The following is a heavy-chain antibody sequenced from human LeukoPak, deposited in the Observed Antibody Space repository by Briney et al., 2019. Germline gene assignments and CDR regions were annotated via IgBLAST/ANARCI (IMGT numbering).Heavy chain of an antibody. Sequence: GGSLRLSCAASGFTFSSYVMSWVRQAPGKGLEWVSAITGSGGTTYYADFVKGRFTISRDNSKNTLYLQMNSLRAEDTAVYHCAKSLYGGCDYWGQGTVVTVSS. J-gene: IGHJ4*02. CDR2: ITGSGGTT. CDR3: AKSLYGGCDY. CDR1: GFTFSSYV. D-gene: IGHD3-16*02. V-gene: IGHV3-23*01.